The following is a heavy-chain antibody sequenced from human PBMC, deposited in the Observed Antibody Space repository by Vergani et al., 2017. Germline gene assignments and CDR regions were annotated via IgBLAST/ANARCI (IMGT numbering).Heavy chain of an antibody. CDR2: IKSKTDGGTT. Sequence: EVQLVESGGGLVKPGGSLRLSCAASGFTFSNAWMSWVRQAPGKGLEWVGRIKSKTDGGTTDYAAPVKGRFTISRDDSKNTLYLQMNSLKTEDTDVYYCTTDSPGNDYSRSWYSRGDYWGQGTLVTVSS. D-gene: IGHD6-13*01. CDR1: GFTFSNAW. CDR3: TTDSPGNDYSRSWYSRGDY. V-gene: IGHV3-15*01. J-gene: IGHJ4*02.